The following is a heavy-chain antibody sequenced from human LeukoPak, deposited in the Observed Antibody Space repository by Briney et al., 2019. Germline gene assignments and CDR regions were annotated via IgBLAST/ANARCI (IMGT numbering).Heavy chain of an antibody. J-gene: IGHJ4*02. CDR2: ISYDGSNK. Sequence: GGSRRLSCAASGFTFSSYGMHWVRQAPGKGLEWVAVISYDGSNKYYADSVKGRFTISRDNSKNTLYLQMNSLRAEDTAVYYCARDPGRAIAVAGPFDSWGQGTLVTVSS. CDR1: GFTFSSYG. CDR3: ARDPGRAIAVAGPFDS. D-gene: IGHD6-19*01. V-gene: IGHV3-30*19.